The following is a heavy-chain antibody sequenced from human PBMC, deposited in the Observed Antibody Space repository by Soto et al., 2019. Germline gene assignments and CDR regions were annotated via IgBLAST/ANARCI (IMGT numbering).Heavy chain of an antibody. D-gene: IGHD3-22*01. CDR2: IYPGDSET. V-gene: IGHV5-51*01. Sequence: GESLKISCKGSGYTFTTYWIGWVRQMPGKGLEWMGIIYPGDSETTYSPSFQGQVTISADKSISTAYLQWNSLKASDSAMYYCGRLDSSYYFDYWGQGTLVTVSS. CDR3: GRLDSSYYFDY. CDR1: GYTFTTYW. J-gene: IGHJ4*02.